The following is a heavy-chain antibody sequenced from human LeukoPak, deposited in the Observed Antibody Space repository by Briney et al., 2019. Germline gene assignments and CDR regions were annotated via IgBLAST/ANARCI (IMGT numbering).Heavy chain of an antibody. V-gene: IGHV4-61*01. Sequence: SQSLSLTCTVSVGSVSSGSYYWSWIRQPPGKGLEWIEYIYYSGSTNYSPSLKSRVTISVDTSKNQFSLKLSSVTAADTAVYYCARVYGDHDAFDIWGQGTMVTVSS. CDR3: ARVYGDHDAFDI. D-gene: IGHD4-17*01. J-gene: IGHJ3*02. CDR1: VGSVSSGSYY. CDR2: IYYSGST.